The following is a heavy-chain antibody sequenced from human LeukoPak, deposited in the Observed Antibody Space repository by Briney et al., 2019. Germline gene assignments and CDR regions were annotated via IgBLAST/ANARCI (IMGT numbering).Heavy chain of an antibody. D-gene: IGHD2-15*01. CDR2: MSDDGTKK. CDR3: AKGAWGCSGGSCYNLFDY. J-gene: IGHJ4*02. V-gene: IGHV3-30*18. CDR1: GFSFRSYG. Sequence: GSLRLSCAASGFSFRSYGMHWVRQAPGKGLEWVAVMSDDGTKKYYADSMKGRFTISRDNSKNTLYLQMNSLRAEDTAVYYCAKGAWGCSGGSCYNLFDYWGQGTLVTVSS.